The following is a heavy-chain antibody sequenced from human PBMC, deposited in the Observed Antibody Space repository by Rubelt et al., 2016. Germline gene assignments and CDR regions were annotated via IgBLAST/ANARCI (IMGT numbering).Heavy chain of an antibody. V-gene: IGHV4-31*03. CDR2: IYYSRST. CDR1: GGSISSGSYY. J-gene: IGHJ2*01. Sequence: QVQLQESGPGLVKPSQTLSLTCTVSGGSISSGSYYWSWIRQHPGKGLEWIGYIYYSRSTYYNPSLKSRVTLSVDTSKNQFSLKLSSVTAADTAVYYCARGGYSYGRYWYFDLWGRGTLVTVSS. CDR3: ARGGYSYGRYWYFDL. D-gene: IGHD5-18*01.